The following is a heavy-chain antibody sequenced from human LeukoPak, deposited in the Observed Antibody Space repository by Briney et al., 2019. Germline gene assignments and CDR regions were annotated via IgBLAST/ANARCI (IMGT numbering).Heavy chain of an antibody. Sequence: PGGPLRLSCEVSGFTFSSYWMSWVRQAPGKGLEWVANMKPDGSEKYYVDSVKGRFTISRDNSKNSLYLQMNSLRAEDTAVYYCARDPRQSHLVYTTGDYWGQGTLVTVSS. CDR1: GFTFSSYW. V-gene: IGHV3-7*01. CDR3: ARDPRQSHLVYTTGDY. D-gene: IGHD2-2*02. J-gene: IGHJ4*02. CDR2: MKPDGSEK.